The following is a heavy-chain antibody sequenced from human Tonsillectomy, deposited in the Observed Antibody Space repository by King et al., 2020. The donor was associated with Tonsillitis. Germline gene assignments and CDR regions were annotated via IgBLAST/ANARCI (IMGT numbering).Heavy chain of an antibody. CDR2: IFYNGNT. J-gene: IGHJ5*02. Sequence: QLQESGPGLVKPSETLTLTCTVSGGSVTSNSYYWGWIRQSPGRGLEWIAYIFYNGNTNYNPSLRSRVTISLDMSKNQVSLKLTSVTAADTAVYYCVRERSGWFDPWGQGTLVTVSS. D-gene: IGHD4-17*01. CDR1: GGSVTSNSYY. CDR3: VRERSGWFDP. V-gene: IGHV4-61*01.